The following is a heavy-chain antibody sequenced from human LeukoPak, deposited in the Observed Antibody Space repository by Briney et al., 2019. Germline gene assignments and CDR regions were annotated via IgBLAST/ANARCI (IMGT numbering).Heavy chain of an antibody. J-gene: IGHJ5*02. Sequence: SETLSLTCAVYGGSFSGYYWSWIRQPPGKGLEWIGEINHSGSTNYNPSLKSRVTISVDTSKNQFSLKLSSVTAADTAAYYCASPYSSWGQGTLVTVSS. V-gene: IGHV4-34*01. CDR1: GGSFSGYY. D-gene: IGHD5-18*01. CDR2: INHSGST. CDR3: ASPYSS.